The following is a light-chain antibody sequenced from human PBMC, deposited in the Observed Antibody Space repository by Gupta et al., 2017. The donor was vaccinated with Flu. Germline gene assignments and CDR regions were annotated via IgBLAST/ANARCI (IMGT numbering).Light chain of an antibody. V-gene: IGLV2-23*01. CDR1: SSDFGTYNP. CDR3: CSFAHSRQVV. CDR2: EGT. Sequence: QSALTQPASVSGSPGQSITISCTGTSSDFGTYNPVSWYQQHPGKAPKLIIYEGTKRPSGISNRFSGSKSGNTASLTISGLQAEDEADDYCCSFAHSRQVVFGGGTKVT. J-gene: IGLJ3*02.